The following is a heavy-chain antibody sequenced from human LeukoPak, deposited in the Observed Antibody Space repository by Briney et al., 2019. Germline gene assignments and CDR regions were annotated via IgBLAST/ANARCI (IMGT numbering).Heavy chain of an antibody. CDR3: AREGYSGYDYFDY. V-gene: IGHV4-59*12. CDR1: GGSISSYY. CDR2: IYYSGST. J-gene: IGHJ4*02. Sequence: SETLSLTCTVSGGSISSYYWSWVRQPPGKGLEWIGYIYYSGSTNYNPSLKSRVAISVDTSKSQFSLKLTSVTAADTAVYYCAREGYSGYDYFDYWGQGTLVTVSS. D-gene: IGHD5-12*01.